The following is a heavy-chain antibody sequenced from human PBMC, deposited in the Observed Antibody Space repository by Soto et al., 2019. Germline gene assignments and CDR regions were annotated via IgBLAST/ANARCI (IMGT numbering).Heavy chain of an antibody. D-gene: IGHD2-2*01. J-gene: IGHJ4*02. V-gene: IGHV1-18*01. Sequence: HVQLVQSGGDLRKPGASVKVSCNTSGYTFNTYFISWIRQAPGRGLEWMGWISPYNGKTNYAEKFQGRDTMTTDTFTRTAYLELRNLRLDDTAVYYCARDTSNSFDYWGQGTLITVSS. CDR1: GYTFNTYF. CDR3: ARDTSNSFDY. CDR2: ISPYNGKT.